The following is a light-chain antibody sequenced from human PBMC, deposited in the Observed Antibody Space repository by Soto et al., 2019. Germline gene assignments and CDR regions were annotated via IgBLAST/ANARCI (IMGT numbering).Light chain of an antibody. CDR3: AAWDDSLNAWV. J-gene: IGLJ3*02. CDR2: YDN. CDR1: SSNIGKNA. Sequence: QSVLTQPPSVSEAPRQKVTISCSGSSSNIGKNAVNWYQQLPGKAPKLLIYYDNLLPSGVSDRFSGSKSGTSASLAISGLQSEDEADYSCAAWDDSLNAWVFGGGTKLTVL. V-gene: IGLV1-36*01.